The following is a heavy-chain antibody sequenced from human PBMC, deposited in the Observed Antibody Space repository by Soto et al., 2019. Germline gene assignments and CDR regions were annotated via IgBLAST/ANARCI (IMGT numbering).Heavy chain of an antibody. CDR2: ISAYNGNT. CDR3: ARDNYLWFGELSVGLYYYGMDV. CDR1: GYTFTSYG. D-gene: IGHD3-10*01. Sequence: GASVKVSCKASGYTFTSYGISWVRQAPGQGLEWMGWISAYNGNTNYAQKLQERVTMTTDTSTSTAYMELRSLRSDDTAVYYCARDNYLWFGELSVGLYYYGMDVWGQGTTVTVSS. V-gene: IGHV1-18*04. J-gene: IGHJ6*02.